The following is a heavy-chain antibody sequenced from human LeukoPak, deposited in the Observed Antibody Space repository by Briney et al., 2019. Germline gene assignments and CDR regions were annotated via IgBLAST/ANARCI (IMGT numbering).Heavy chain of an antibody. V-gene: IGHV4-4*07. J-gene: IGHJ4*02. CDR3: ASSLWEDY. CDR2: VHSSGST. Sequence: KPSETLSLTCTVSGGPISSYYWNWIRQPAGRGLEWIGRVHSSGSTNYNPSLKSRVTVSLDTSKKQFSLKLSSVTAADTAVYYCASSLWEDYWGQGTLVTVSS. CDR1: GGPISSYY. D-gene: IGHD1-26*01.